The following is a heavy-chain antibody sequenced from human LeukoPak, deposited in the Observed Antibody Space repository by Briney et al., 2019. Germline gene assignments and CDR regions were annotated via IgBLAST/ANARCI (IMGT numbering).Heavy chain of an antibody. CDR2: IYYTGST. CDR3: ARRSYYESSGIFDY. Sequence: SETLSLTCTVSGGSINSNSYHWGWIRQPPGKGLEWIGTIYYTGSTYHNPSLKSRVTISVDTSKNQFSLKLRSVTAADTAVYYCARRSYYESSGIFDYWGQGTLVTVSS. V-gene: IGHV4-39*01. J-gene: IGHJ4*02. CDR1: GGSINSNSYH. D-gene: IGHD3-22*01.